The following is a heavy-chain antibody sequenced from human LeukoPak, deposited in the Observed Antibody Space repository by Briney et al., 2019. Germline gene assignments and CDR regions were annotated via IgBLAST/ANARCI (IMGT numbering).Heavy chain of an antibody. D-gene: IGHD4-11*01. CDR3: ARDKTVTTELTQYFEH. J-gene: IGHJ1*01. CDR1: GYTFTNYG. Sequence: ASVTVSCKSSGYTFTNYGVSWVRQPPAQGMERVGGICAYNGNTNYAQKLQVRVTMTTDTSTSTAYMELRSLTSDDTAVYYCARDKTVTTELTQYFEHWGQGTLVTVSS. CDR2: ICAYNGNT. V-gene: IGHV1-18*01.